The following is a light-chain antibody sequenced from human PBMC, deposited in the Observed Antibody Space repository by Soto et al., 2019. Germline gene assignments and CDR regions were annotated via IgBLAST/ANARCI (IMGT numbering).Light chain of an antibody. J-gene: IGKJ1*01. CDR1: QSISTY. V-gene: IGKV1-39*01. CDR2: AVS. CDR3: QQYNSYSQT. Sequence: DIQMTQSPPSLSASVGDRVTITCRASQSISTYLNWYQHKPGKAPKVLIYAVSSLQSGVPSRFSGSGSGTEFTLTISSLQPDDFATYYCQQYNSYSQTFGQGTKVDIK.